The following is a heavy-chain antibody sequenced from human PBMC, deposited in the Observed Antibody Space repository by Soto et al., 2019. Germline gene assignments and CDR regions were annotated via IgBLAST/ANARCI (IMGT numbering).Heavy chain of an antibody. CDR1: GSTLYTYT. CDR2: ITPIYPTT. J-gene: IGHJ4*02. CDR3: ARIPRYSFPTSDDLDS. D-gene: IGHD5-18*01. Sequence: GASVKVSCKASGSTLYTYTFSWVRQAPGQGLEWMGSITPIYPTTNYVEEFQGRLTVTADGSTNTAYMELNSLTSEDTAVYYCARIPRYSFPTSDDLDSWGQGTLVTVSS. V-gene: IGHV1-69*15.